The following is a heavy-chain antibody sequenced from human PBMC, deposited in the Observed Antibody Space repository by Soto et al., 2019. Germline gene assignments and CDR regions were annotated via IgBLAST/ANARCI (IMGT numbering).Heavy chain of an antibody. D-gene: IGHD6-13*01. CDR2: INAGNGNT. CDR3: ARGVGRGSSWYREYFQH. CDR1: GYTFTSYA. V-gene: IGHV1-3*01. Sequence: QVQLVQSGAEVKKPGASVKVSCKASGYTFTSYAMHWVRQAPGQRHEWMGWINAGNGNTKYSQKFQGRVTITRDTSARTAYMELSSLRSEDTAVYYCARGVGRGSSWYREYFQHWGQGTLVTVSS. J-gene: IGHJ1*01.